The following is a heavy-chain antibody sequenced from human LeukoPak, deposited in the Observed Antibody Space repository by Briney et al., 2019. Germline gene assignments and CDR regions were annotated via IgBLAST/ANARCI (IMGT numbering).Heavy chain of an antibody. Sequence: GSLRLSCAASGFTFSSYAMSWVRQAPDKGLEWVSTISGSGSPTYTADSVKGRFTISRDNAKNSLYLQTNSLRAEDTAVYYCARGSYSSSYYYYYMDVWGKGTTVTVSS. CDR3: ARGSYSSSYYYYYMDV. J-gene: IGHJ6*03. CDR2: ISGSGSPT. V-gene: IGHV3-23*01. D-gene: IGHD6-6*01. CDR1: GFTFSSYA.